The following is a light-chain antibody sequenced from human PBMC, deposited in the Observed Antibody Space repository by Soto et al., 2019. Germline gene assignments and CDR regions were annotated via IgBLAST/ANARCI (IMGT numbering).Light chain of an antibody. V-gene: IGKV3-11*01. CDR3: QQRSNWPPVP. J-gene: IGKJ5*01. CDR2: GAS. Sequence: EILMTQSPDTLYVSPGEGATLSCRGSQSVRTKLAWYQQQAGQAPRLLIYGASTRATGIPDRFSRSGSGADFALTISSLEPEDFAVYYCQQRSNWPPVPFGQGTRLEIK. CDR1: QSVRTK.